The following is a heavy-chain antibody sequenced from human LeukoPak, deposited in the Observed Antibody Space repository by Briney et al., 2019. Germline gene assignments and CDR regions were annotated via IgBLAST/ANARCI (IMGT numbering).Heavy chain of an antibody. J-gene: IGHJ4*02. V-gene: IGHV3-21*01. CDR1: GFTFTNYA. D-gene: IGHD1-26*01. CDR2: ITSSGGFI. Sequence: PGGSLRLSCAASGFTFTNYAMHWVRQAPGKGLEWVSSITSSGGFIYYADSVKGRFTISRDNAKNSLYLQMNSLRAEGTAVYYCARDLIMGATNYWGQGTLVTVSS. CDR3: ARDLIMGATNY.